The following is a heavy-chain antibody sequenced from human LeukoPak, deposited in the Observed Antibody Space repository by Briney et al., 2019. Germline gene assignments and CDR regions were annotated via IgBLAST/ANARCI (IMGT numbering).Heavy chain of an antibody. CDR3: ASAPGIAAAGENNWFDP. V-gene: IGHV4-34*01. D-gene: IGHD6-13*01. CDR1: GGSFSGYY. J-gene: IGHJ5*02. Sequence: PSETLSLTCAVYGGSFSGYYWSWIRQPPGKGLEWIGEINHSGSTNYNPSLKSRVTISVDTSKNQFSLKLSSVTAADTAVYYCASAPGIAAAGENNWFDPWGQGTLVTVSS. CDR2: INHSGST.